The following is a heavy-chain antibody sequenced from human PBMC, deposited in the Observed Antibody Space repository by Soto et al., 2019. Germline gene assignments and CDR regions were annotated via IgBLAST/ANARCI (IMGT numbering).Heavy chain of an antibody. V-gene: IGHV4-59*01. J-gene: IGHJ4*02. D-gene: IGHD6-19*01. CDR3: ARGFRSGWYGDYFDS. Sequence: QVQLQESGPGLVKPSETLSLTCTVSGGSISSFYWSWIRQSPGRGLGWFGYIYYTGSTHYNPSPKSRLTISVDTSKNQFSLRLSSVTAADTAVYFCARGFRSGWYGDYFDSWGQGTLVTVSS. CDR2: IYYTGST. CDR1: GGSISSFY.